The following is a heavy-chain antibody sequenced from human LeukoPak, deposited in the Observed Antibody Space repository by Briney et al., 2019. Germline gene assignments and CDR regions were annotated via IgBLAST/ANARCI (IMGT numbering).Heavy chain of an antibody. D-gene: IGHD5-12*01. CDR3: ARDWGGYDLATFDY. V-gene: IGHV3-48*03. CDR2: ISSSGSTI. Sequence: PGGSLRLSCAASGFTFSSYEMNWVRQAPGKGLEWVSYISSSGSTIYYADSAKGRFTISRDNAKNSLYLQMNSLRAEDTAVYYCARDWGGYDLATFDYWGQGTLVTVSS. J-gene: IGHJ4*02. CDR1: GFTFSSYE.